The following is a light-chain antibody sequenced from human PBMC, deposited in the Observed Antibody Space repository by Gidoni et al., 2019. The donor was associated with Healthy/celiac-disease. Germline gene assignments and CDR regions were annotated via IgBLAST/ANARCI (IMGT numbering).Light chain of an antibody. V-gene: IGLV2-23*01. J-gene: IGLJ3*02. CDR3: CSYAGSSTWV. CDR2: EGS. Sequence: QSALTQPASVSGAPGQSITISCTGTSSDVGSYNLVSWYQQPPGKAPQLMIYEGSKRPSGVSNRFSGSKSGNTASLTISGLQAEDEADYFCCSYAGSSTWVFGGGTKLX. CDR1: SSDVGSYNL.